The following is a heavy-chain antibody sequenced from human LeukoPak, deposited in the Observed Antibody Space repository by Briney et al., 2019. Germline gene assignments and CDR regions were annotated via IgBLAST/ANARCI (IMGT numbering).Heavy chain of an antibody. J-gene: IGHJ4*02. Sequence: GGSLRLSCVASGFTFSNYWMSWVRQAPGKGLEWVANIKQDGSEKYYVDSVEGRFTISRDSAKNSLYLQMNSLRAEDTAVYYCARDGCSSTSCYAGFDYWGQGTLVTVSS. CDR2: IKQDGSEK. D-gene: IGHD2-2*01. V-gene: IGHV3-7*01. CDR1: GFTFSNYW. CDR3: ARDGCSSTSCYAGFDY.